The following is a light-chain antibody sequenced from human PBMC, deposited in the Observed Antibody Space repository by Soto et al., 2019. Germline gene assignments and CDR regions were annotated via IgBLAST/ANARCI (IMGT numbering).Light chain of an antibody. J-gene: IGLJ1*01. CDR2: DDN. V-gene: IGLV1-51*01. CDR1: SSNIGGNS. Sequence: QSVLTQPPSVSAAPGQKVTISCSGSSSNIGGNSVSWYQQLPGTAPKLLIYDDNKRPSGIPDRFSGSKSGTSATLGITGFQTGDEADYYCGSWDSSLSAYVFATGTKV. CDR3: GSWDSSLSAYV.